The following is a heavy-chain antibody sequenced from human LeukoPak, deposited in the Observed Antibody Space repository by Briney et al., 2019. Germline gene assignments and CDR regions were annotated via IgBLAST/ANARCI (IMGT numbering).Heavy chain of an antibody. J-gene: IGHJ4*02. CDR3: ARDLGPYYDILTGLDY. CDR1: GCTFTSYY. CDR2: INPSGGST. D-gene: IGHD3-9*01. V-gene: IGHV1-46*01. Sequence: GASVKVSCKASGCTFTSYYMHWVRQAPGQGLEWMGIINPSGGSTSYAQKFQGRVTMTRDTSTSTVYMELSSLRSEDTAVYYCARDLGPYYDILTGLDYWGQGTLVTVSS.